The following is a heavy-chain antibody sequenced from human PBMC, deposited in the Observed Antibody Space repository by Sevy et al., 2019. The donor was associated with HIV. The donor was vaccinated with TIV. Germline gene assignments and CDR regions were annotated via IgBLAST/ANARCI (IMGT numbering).Heavy chain of an antibody. J-gene: IGHJ3*02. D-gene: IGHD3-10*01. Sequence: GGSLRLSCVASGFSFSWYWMSWVRQTPEKGLEWVANIKQDGSEKNYVDSVKGRFTISRDNAKNSVYLQMNTLRVDDTAVYYCATKGGSRLNDAFDTWGQGTMVTVSS. V-gene: IGHV3-7*01. CDR2: IKQDGSEK. CDR1: GFSFSWYW. CDR3: ATKGGSRLNDAFDT.